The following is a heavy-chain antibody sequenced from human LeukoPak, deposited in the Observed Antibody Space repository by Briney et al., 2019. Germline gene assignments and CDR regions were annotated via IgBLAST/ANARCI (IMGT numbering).Heavy chain of an antibody. V-gene: IGHV3-7*01. D-gene: IGHD3-16*01. CDR1: GFTFSSCW. CDR3: ASQSFARFDP. Sequence: PGGSLRLSCAASGFTFSSCWMSWVRQAPGKGLEWVGNIHPDGSKQYPVDSVKGRFTISRDNARNSVFLQMNSLRVEDTAVYYCASQSFARFDPWGQGTLVTVSS. CDR2: IHPDGSKQ. J-gene: IGHJ5*02.